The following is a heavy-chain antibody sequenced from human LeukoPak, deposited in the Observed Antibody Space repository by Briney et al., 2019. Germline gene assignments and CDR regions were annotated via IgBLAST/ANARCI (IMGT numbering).Heavy chain of an antibody. Sequence: KVSCKASGYTFTSYRIGWVRQMPGKGLEWMGIIYPGDSDTRYSPSFQGQVTISADKSISTAYLQWSSLKASDTAMYYCATSSGSYGYDAFDIWGQGTMVTVSS. CDR2: IYPGDSDT. J-gene: IGHJ3*02. V-gene: IGHV5-51*01. CDR1: GYTFTSYR. D-gene: IGHD3-16*01. CDR3: ATSSGSYGYDAFDI.